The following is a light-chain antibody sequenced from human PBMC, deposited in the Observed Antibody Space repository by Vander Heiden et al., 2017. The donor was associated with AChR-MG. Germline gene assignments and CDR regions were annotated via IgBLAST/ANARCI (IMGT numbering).Light chain of an antibody. CDR3: SSYAGSNNYV. CDR1: SSDIGGYDY. CDR2: EVN. J-gene: IGLJ1*01. V-gene: IGLV2-8*01. Sequence: QSALTQPPSASGSPGQSVTISCTGTSSDIGGYDYVSWYQQHPGKAPKLMIYEVNTRPSGVPDRFSGSKSGSTASLTVSGLQAEDEADYYCSSYAGSNNYVFGTGTKVIVL.